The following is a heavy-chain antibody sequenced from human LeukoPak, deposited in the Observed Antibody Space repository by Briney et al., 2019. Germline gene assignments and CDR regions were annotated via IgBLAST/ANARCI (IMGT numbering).Heavy chain of an antibody. V-gene: IGHV3-9*01. CDR3: AKGCGGDYDCFQH. Sequence: GGSLRLSCAASGFTFDDYAMHWVRQAPGKGLEGVSGISWNSGSIGYADSVKGRFTISRDNAKNSLYLQMNSLRAEDTALYYCAKGCGGDYDCFQHWGQGTLVTVSS. CDR1: GFTFDDYA. CDR2: ISWNSGSI. J-gene: IGHJ1*01. D-gene: IGHD2-21*02.